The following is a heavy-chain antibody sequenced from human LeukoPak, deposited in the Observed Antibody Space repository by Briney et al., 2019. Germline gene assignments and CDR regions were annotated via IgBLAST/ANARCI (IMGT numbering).Heavy chain of an antibody. Sequence: GGSLRLSCAASGFTFDDYAMHWVRQAPGKGLEWVSGISWNSGSIGYADSVKGRFTISRDNAKNSLYLQMNSLRAEDTALYYCAKDAGLARYDFWSGYYPTYMDVWGKGTTVTVSS. D-gene: IGHD3-3*01. CDR2: ISWNSGSI. J-gene: IGHJ6*03. CDR3: AKDAGLARYDFWSGYYPTYMDV. CDR1: GFTFDDYA. V-gene: IGHV3-9*01.